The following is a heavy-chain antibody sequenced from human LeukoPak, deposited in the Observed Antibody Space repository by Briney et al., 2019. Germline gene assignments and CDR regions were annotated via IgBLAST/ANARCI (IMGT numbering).Heavy chain of an antibody. J-gene: IGHJ1*01. CDR2: IIPIFGTA. D-gene: IGHD6-13*01. Sequence: SVKVSCNASGGTFSSYAISWVRQAHGQGLEWMGGIIPIFGTANYAQKVQGRVTITTDESTSTAYMELSSLRSENTAVYYCARDSKNSSSWYHFQHWGQGTLVTVSS. CDR3: ARDSKNSSSWYHFQH. CDR1: GGTFSSYA. V-gene: IGHV1-69*05.